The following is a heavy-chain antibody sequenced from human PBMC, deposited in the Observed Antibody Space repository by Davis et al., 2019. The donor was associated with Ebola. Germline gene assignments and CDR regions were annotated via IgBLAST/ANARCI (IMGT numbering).Heavy chain of an antibody. CDR3: ARPKYSAYDSPFDY. D-gene: IGHD5-12*01. J-gene: IGHJ4*02. CDR1: GDSFSRNW. CDR2: IDPSDSYP. Sequence: GESLKISCMVSGDSFSRNWITWVRQMPGKGLEWMGRIDPSDSYPNYSPSFQGHVTISTDKSINAVYLQWSSLKASDTAMYYCARPKYSAYDSPFDYWGQGTLVTVSA. V-gene: IGHV5-10-1*01.